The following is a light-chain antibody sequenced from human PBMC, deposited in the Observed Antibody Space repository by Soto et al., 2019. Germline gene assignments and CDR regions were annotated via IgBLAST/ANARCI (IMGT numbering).Light chain of an antibody. CDR2: DVS. CDR3: QQRSDWPWT. J-gene: IGKJ1*01. V-gene: IGKV3-11*01. CDR1: ESVTDY. Sequence: EIVLTQSPATLSLSPGERGTLSCRASESVTDYLAWYQQKPGQAPRLLVYDVSYRAAGIPTRFSGGRSGTDFTLTISNVEPEDFEVYYCQQRSDWPWTLAQGTNVDIK.